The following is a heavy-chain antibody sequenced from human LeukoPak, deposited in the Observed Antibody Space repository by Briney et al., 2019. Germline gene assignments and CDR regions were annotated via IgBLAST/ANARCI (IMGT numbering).Heavy chain of an antibody. D-gene: IGHD2-2*02. CDR2: ISGSSSYI. CDR1: GFTFSSYS. CDR3: ARNEEYQLLYAYYYYGMDV. V-gene: IGHV3-21*01. J-gene: IGHJ6*02. Sequence: GGSLRLSCAASGFTFSSYSMNWVRQAPGKGLEWVSSISGSSSYIYYADSVKGRFTISRDNAKNSLYLQMNSLRAEDTAVYYCARNEEYQLLYAYYYYGMDVWGQGTTVTVSS.